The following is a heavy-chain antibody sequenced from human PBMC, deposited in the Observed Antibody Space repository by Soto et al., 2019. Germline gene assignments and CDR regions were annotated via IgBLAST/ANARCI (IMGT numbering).Heavy chain of an antibody. CDR1: GGSISSYY. Sequence: SETLSLTCTVSGGSISSYYWSWIRQPPGKGLKWIGYIYYSGSTNYNPSLKSRVTISVDTSKNQFSLKLSSVTAADTAVYYCARGDEPDIAVAGLISDYWGQGTLVTVSS. V-gene: IGHV4-59*01. CDR2: IYYSGST. CDR3: ARGDEPDIAVAGLISDY. D-gene: IGHD6-19*01. J-gene: IGHJ4*02.